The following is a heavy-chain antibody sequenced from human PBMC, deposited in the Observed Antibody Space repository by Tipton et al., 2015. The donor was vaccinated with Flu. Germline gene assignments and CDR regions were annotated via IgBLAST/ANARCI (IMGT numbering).Heavy chain of an antibody. D-gene: IGHD1-26*01. J-gene: IGHJ4*02. CDR3: ACRGRCYH. Sequence: TLSLTCTVSGGSISSSSYYWGWIRQPPGKGLEWIGTIYYSGSTYYNPSLKSRVTMSVDTSKNQFSLKLSSVTAADTAVYYCACRGRCYHWGPVTLVTVSS. CDR1: GGSISSSSYY. V-gene: IGHV4-39*07. CDR2: IYYSGST.